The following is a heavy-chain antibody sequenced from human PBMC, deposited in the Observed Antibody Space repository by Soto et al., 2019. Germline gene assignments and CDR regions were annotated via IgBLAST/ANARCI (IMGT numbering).Heavy chain of an antibody. Sequence: GGSLRLSCAASGFTFSSYAMHWVRQAPGKGLEWVAVISYDGSNKYYADSVKGRFTISRDNSKNTLYLQMNSLRAEDTAVYYCARAGMESGSYYYFDYWGQGTLVTVSS. V-gene: IGHV3-30-3*01. J-gene: IGHJ4*02. CDR3: ARAGMESGSYYYFDY. CDR2: ISYDGSNK. D-gene: IGHD1-26*01. CDR1: GFTFSSYA.